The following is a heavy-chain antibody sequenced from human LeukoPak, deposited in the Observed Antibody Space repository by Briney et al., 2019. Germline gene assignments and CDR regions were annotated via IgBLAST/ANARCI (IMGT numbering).Heavy chain of an antibody. V-gene: IGHV4-39*07. D-gene: IGHD3-10*01. CDR1: GGSISSSSYY. CDR2: IYYSGST. Sequence: TSETLSLTCTVSGGSISSSSYYWGWIRQPPGKGLEWIGSIYYSGSTYYNPSLKSRATISVDTCKNQFSLKLSSVTARETAVYYCARSGKLRSFYSGSGRKYYYYMDVWGKGTKVIISS. CDR3: ARSGKLRSFYSGSGRKYYYYMDV. J-gene: IGHJ6*03.